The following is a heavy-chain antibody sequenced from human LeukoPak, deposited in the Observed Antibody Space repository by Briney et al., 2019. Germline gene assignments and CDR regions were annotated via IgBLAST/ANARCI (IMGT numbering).Heavy chain of an antibody. Sequence: ASVKVSCKASGYTFTSYYMHWVRQAPGQGLEWMGIINPSGCSTSYAQKFQGRVTMTRDTSTSTVYMELSSLRSEDTAVYYWARGSSRHDSFDIWGQGTMVTVSS. J-gene: IGHJ3*02. CDR3: ARGSSRHDSFDI. D-gene: IGHD6-13*01. CDR1: GYTFTSYY. V-gene: IGHV1-46*01. CDR2: INPSGCST.